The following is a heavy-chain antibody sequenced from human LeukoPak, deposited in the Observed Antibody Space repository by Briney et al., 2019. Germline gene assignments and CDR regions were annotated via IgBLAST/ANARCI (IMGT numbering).Heavy chain of an antibody. J-gene: IGHJ4*02. CDR3: ARSMSGSYYNEFDN. Sequence: GGSLRLSCAASGFTFDEYGMSWVRQAPGQGLEWVSGVNWNGGSTGYADSVKGRFTISRDNAKNSLYLQMNSLRAEDTALYYCARSMSGSYYNEFDNWGQGTLVTVSS. CDR1: GFTFDEYG. CDR2: VNWNGGST. V-gene: IGHV3-20*04. D-gene: IGHD3-10*01.